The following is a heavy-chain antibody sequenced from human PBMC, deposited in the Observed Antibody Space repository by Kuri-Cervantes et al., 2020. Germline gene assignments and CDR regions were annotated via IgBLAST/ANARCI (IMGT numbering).Heavy chain of an antibody. CDR2: VFTTGST. J-gene: IGHJ4*02. CDR1: GGSISSYS. CDR3: ARDKDGLFEN. D-gene: IGHD5-24*01. V-gene: IGHV4-4*07. Sequence: ESLKISCTVSGGSISSYSWRWIRQPAGKGLEWIGRVFTTGSTNYNPALKSRVTISVDKSKNQFSLKLSSVTAADTAVYYCARDKDGLFENWGQGVLVTVSS.